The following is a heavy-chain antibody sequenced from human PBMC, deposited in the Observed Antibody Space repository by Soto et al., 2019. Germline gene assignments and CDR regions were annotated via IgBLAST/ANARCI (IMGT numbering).Heavy chain of an antibody. CDR2: INAGNGNT. CDR1: GYTFTSYA. CDR3: ARSGYSSGWYHWYFDF. V-gene: IGHV1-3*01. Sequence: ASVKVSCKASGYTFTSYAMHWVRQAPGQRLEWMGWINAGNGNTKYSQKLQGRVTINRDTSASTAYMELSSLRSEDTAVYYCARSGYSSGWYHWYFDFWGRGTLVTVSS. D-gene: IGHD6-19*01. J-gene: IGHJ2*01.